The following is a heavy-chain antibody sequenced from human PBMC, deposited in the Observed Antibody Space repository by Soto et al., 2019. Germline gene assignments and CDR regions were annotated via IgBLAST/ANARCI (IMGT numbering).Heavy chain of an antibody. D-gene: IGHD2-15*01. Sequence: EVQLLASGGDLVQPGGSLRLSCAASGFTFTTYAMTWVRQAPGKGLEWVSAISGSGGSTYYADSVKGRFTISRDNSKNTLYLQMNSLRAEDTAVYYCAKDKDTTFSPQDYWGQGTLVTVSS. CDR1: GFTFTTYA. J-gene: IGHJ4*02. CDR2: ISGSGGST. CDR3: AKDKDTTFSPQDY. V-gene: IGHV3-23*01.